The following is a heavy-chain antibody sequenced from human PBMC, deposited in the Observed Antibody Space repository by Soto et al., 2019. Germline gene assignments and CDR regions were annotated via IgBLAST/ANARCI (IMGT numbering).Heavy chain of an antibody. CDR3: ARERRSSHGYDYLYSGLDA. CDR2: ISYSGTT. Sequence: HVQLQESGPGLVKPSQTLSLSCSVSGDSISSRDTYWNWIRQHPGKGLEWIGYISYSGTTYYNPALQSRVTLKADTSKNLLSQRLSYVTGADTAVYYCARERRSSHGYDYLYSGLDASGQWNAVTGSS. J-gene: IGHJ6*02. V-gene: IGHV4-31*03. CDR1: GDSISSRDTY. D-gene: IGHD5-18*01.